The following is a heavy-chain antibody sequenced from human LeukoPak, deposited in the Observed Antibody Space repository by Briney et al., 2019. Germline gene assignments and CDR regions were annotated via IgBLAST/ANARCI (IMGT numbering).Heavy chain of an antibody. CDR1: GGSFSGYY. V-gene: IGHV4-34*01. J-gene: IGHJ4*02. CDR3: ARHPVSRRKFDY. Sequence: PSETLSLTCAVYGGSFSGYYWSWIRQPPGKGLEWIGEIDHSGSTYYNPSLKSRVTISVDTSKNQFSLKLSSVTAADTAVYYCARHPVSRRKFDYWGQGTLVTVSS. D-gene: IGHD2-2*01. CDR2: IDHSGST.